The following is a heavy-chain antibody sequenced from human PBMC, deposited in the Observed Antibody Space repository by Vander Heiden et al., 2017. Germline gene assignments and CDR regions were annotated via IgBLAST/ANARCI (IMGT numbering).Heavy chain of an antibody. CDR2: ISWNSGSI. V-gene: IGHV3-9*01. J-gene: IGHJ2*01. Sequence: EVQLVESGGGLVQPGRSLSPSCAAPGSTFDDSAMHWVRQAPGKGLEWVSGISWNSGSIGYADSVKGRFTISRDNAKNSLYLQMNSLRAEDTALYYCAKEGRYSSSWYWALGYFDLWGRGTLVTVSP. D-gene: IGHD6-13*01. CDR1: GSTFDDSA. CDR3: AKEGRYSSSWYWALGYFDL.